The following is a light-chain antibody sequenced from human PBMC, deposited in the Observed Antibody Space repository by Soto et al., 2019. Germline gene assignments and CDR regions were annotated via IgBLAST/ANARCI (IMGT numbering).Light chain of an antibody. CDR1: SSDVGAYNY. Sequence: QSALTQPASVSGSPGQSIPISCTGSSSDVGAYNYVSWYQQHPGKAPKLMIYDVSDRPSGVPNRLSGSKSGNTASLTISGLQPEDEADYYCSSYTSSSTYVFGTGTKVTVL. J-gene: IGLJ1*01. V-gene: IGLV2-14*01. CDR3: SSYTSSSTYV. CDR2: DVS.